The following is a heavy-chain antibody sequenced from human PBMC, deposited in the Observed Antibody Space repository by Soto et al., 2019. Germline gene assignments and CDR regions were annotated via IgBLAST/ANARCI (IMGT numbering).Heavy chain of an antibody. Sequence: LSLTCTVSGGSISSSSYYWGWIRQPPGKGLEWIGSIYYSGSTYYNPSLKSRVTISVDTSKNQFSLKLSSVTAADTAVYYCARHPRDYDSSGYYFPSGFDYWGQGTLVTVSS. CDR1: GGSISSSSYY. V-gene: IGHV4-39*01. D-gene: IGHD3-22*01. CDR2: IYYSGST. CDR3: ARHPRDYDSSGYYFPSGFDY. J-gene: IGHJ4*02.